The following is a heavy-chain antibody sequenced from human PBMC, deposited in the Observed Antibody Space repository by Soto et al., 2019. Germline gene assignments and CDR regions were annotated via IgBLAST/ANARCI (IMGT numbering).Heavy chain of an antibody. CDR1: GFTFSNAW. V-gene: IGHV3-15*01. CDR2: IKSKTDGGTT. D-gene: IGHD6-19*01. J-gene: IGHJ1*01. CDR3: TTDLSSGWYLKYFQH. Sequence: GGSLRLSCAASGFTFSNAWMSWVRQAPGKGLEWVGRIKSKTDGGTTDYAAPVKGRFTISRDDSKNTLYLQMNSLKTEDTAVYYCTTDLSSGWYLKYFQHWGQGTLVTVSS.